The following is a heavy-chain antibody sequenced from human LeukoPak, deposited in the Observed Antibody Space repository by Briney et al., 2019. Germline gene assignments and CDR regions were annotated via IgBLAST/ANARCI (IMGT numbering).Heavy chain of an antibody. V-gene: IGHV1-2*02. Sequence: ASVKVSCKASGYTFTGYYMHWVRQAPGQGLEWMGWINPNSGGTNYAQKFQGRVAMTRDTSISTAYMELSRLRSDDTAEYYCARDIKRSRARWENLGIDPWGQGTLVTVSS. CDR3: ARDIKRSRARWENLGIDP. CDR2: INPNSGGT. D-gene: IGHD3-16*01. CDR1: GYTFTGYY. J-gene: IGHJ5*02.